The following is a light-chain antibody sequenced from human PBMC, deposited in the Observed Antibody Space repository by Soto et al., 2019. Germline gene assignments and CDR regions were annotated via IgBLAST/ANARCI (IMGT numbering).Light chain of an antibody. CDR3: CSYAGSSTWV. Sequence: QSALTQPASVSGSPGQSITISCTGTSSDVGSYNFVSWYHQHPGKAPKLMIYEGSKRPSGVSNRFSGSKSGNTASLTISGLQAEDEADYYCCSYAGSSTWVFGTGTKLTVL. J-gene: IGLJ1*01. CDR1: SSDVGSYNF. CDR2: EGS. V-gene: IGLV2-23*01.